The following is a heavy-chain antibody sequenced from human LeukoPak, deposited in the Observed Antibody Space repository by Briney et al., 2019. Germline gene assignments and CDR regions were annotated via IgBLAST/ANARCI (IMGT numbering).Heavy chain of an antibody. CDR1: GYSFSDYA. V-gene: IGHV1-3*01. D-gene: IGHD4-17*01. CDR3: ARGRWTATETTYYLDY. CDR2: INAGNGKT. J-gene: IGHJ4*02. Sequence: ASVKVSCKASGYSFSDYAIQWVRQAPGQRLEWMGWINAGNGKTKYSRNFQGRGTITRDRSASTAYMELSSLRSEDTSIYYCARGRWTATETTYYLDYWGQGTLVTVSS.